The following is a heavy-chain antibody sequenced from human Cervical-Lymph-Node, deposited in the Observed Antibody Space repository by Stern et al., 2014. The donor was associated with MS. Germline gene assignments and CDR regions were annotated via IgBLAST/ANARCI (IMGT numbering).Heavy chain of an antibody. J-gene: IGHJ4*02. D-gene: IGHD2-8*01. CDR2: ISYYRNNK. Sequence: VQLVESGGAVVQPGRSLRLSCAVSGFTFRSYGMHWVRQAPGKGLEWVAVISYYRNNKYYAASVKGRLTISRDNSKNTLHLQITSVTPDNTAIYYCARDFEDTSMLFDHWGQGTLVTVSS. CDR3: ARDFEDTSMLFDH. CDR1: GFTFRSYG. V-gene: IGHV3-30*03.